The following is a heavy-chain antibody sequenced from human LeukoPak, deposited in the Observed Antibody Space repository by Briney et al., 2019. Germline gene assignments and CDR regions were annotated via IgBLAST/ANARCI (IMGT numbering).Heavy chain of an antibody. CDR2: ISGSGGST. V-gene: IGHV3-23*01. Sequence: GGSLRLSCAGAGFTFRNSAFHWVRQAPGKGLEWVSAISGSGGSTYYADSVKGRFTISRDNSKNTLYLQMNSLRAEDTAVYYCAKTSGYSYGYVGYWGQGTLVTVSS. D-gene: IGHD5-18*01. CDR3: AKTSGYSYGYVGY. CDR1: GFTFRNSA. J-gene: IGHJ4*02.